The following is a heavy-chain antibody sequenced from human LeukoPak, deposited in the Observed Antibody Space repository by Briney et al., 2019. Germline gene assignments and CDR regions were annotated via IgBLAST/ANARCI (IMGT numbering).Heavy chain of an antibody. V-gene: IGHV1-2*02. CDR2: INPNNGVT. D-gene: IGHD1-26*01. Sequence: ASVKVSCKASGYTFTGSYLHWVRQAPGQGLEWMGWINPNNGVTNYAQNFQGRVTMTRDTSISTAYMELSSLRSDDTAVFYCAREGGTYAFDYWGQGTLVTVSS. CDR3: AREGGTYAFDY. CDR1: GYTFTGSY. J-gene: IGHJ4*02.